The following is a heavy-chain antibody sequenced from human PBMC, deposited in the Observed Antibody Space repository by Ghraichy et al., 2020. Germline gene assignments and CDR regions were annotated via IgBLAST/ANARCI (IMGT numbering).Heavy chain of an antibody. Sequence: SETLSLTCTVSGGSISSYYWSWIRQPPGKGLEWIGYIYTSGSTNYNPSLKSRVTISVDTSKNQFSLKLSSVTAADTAVYYCARQHSSSWNYYYYYGMDVWGQGTTVTVSS. CDR3: ARQHSSSWNYYYYYGMDV. CDR1: GGSISSYY. CDR2: IYTSGST. J-gene: IGHJ6*02. V-gene: IGHV4-4*09. D-gene: IGHD6-13*01.